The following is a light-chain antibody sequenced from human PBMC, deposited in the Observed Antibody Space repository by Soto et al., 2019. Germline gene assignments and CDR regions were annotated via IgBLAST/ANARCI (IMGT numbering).Light chain of an antibody. V-gene: IGLV2-8*01. CDR1: SSDVGAYNY. CDR2: EVN. Sequence: QSALTQPPSASGSPGQSVTISCTGTSSDVGAYNYVSWYQQHPGKAPRLMIYEVNKRPSGVPDRFSASKSGNTASLTVSALQAEDEGDYYCSSYAASNTRYVFGTGTKLTVL. J-gene: IGLJ1*01. CDR3: SSYAASNTRYV.